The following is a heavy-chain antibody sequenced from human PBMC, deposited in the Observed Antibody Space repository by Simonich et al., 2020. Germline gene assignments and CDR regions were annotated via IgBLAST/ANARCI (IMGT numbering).Heavy chain of an antibody. CDR1: GGSIRSSSYY. J-gene: IGHJ3*02. V-gene: IGHV4-39*01. Sequence: QLQLQESGPGLVKPSETLSLTCTVSGGSIRSSSYYWGWIRQPPGKGLEWIGSFYYSGSTYYNPSLKSRVTISVDTSKNHFSLKLSSVTAADTAGYYCARHAGFAFDIWGQGTMVTVSS. CDR2: FYYSGST. CDR3: ARHAGFAFDI. D-gene: IGHD6-13*01.